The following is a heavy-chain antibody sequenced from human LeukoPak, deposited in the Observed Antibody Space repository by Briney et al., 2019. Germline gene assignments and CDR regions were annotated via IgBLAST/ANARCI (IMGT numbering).Heavy chain of an antibody. D-gene: IGHD6-13*01. CDR2: IYHSGST. CDR1: GGSISSYY. J-gene: IGHJ4*02. Sequence: SETLSLTCTVSGGSISSYYWSWIRQPPGKGLQWIGYIYHSGSTNYNPSLKSRVTISVDTSKNQFSLKLSSVTAADTAVYYCARVKQLVRVLWVFDYWGQGTLVTVSS. CDR3: ARVKQLVRVLWVFDY. V-gene: IGHV4-59*01.